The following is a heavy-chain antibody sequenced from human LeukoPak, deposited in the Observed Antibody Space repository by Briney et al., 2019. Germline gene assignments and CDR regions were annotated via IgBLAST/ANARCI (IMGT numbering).Heavy chain of an antibody. Sequence: SETLSLTCTVSGGSISNYYWSWIRQPPGKGLEWIGYIYYSGSTYYNPSLKSRVTISVDTSKNQFSLKLSSVTAADTAVYYCASFPVVETEEDYYYYGMDVWGQGTTVTVSS. CDR3: ASFPVVETEEDYYYYGMDV. V-gene: IGHV4-59*06. J-gene: IGHJ6*02. D-gene: IGHD2-2*01. CDR2: IYYSGST. CDR1: GGSISNYY.